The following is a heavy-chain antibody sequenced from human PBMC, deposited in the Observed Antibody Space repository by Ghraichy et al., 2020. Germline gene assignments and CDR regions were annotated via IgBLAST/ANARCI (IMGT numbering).Heavy chain of an antibody. J-gene: IGHJ6*02. CDR1: GFSFSDYY. CDR2: ISSYGTTT. V-gene: IGHV3-11*04. D-gene: IGHD2-15*01. Sequence: GSLRLSCAASGFSFSDYYMSWIRQAPGRGLEWISYISSYGTTTNYADSMKGRITVSRDNAKNSVYLQMNSLRAEDTAVYYGARDGYCSGGTCYFDYGLDVWGQEAPVTVS. CDR3: ARDGYCSGGTCYFDYGLDV.